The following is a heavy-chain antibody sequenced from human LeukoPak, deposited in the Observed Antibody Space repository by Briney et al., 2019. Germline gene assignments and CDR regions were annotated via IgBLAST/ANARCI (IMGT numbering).Heavy chain of an antibody. CDR1: GDSISSTNYY. V-gene: IGHV4-39*07. Sequence: SETLSLTCTVSGDSISSTNYYWGWIRQPPGKGLEWIGSIYYSGSTYYNPSLKSRVTISVDTSKNQFSLKLSSVTAADTAVYYCARDTVDYGGNLHFSYWGQGTLVTVSS. CDR2: IYYSGST. J-gene: IGHJ4*02. D-gene: IGHD4-23*01. CDR3: ARDTVDYGGNLHFSY.